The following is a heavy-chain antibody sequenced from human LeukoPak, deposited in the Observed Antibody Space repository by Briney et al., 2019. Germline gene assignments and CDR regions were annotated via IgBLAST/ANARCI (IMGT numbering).Heavy chain of an antibody. CDR2: IWYDGSNR. CDR1: GFTFSSYD. J-gene: IGHJ6*03. CDR3: AKGASRLYSYYMDV. V-gene: IGHV3-30*02. Sequence: GGSLRLSCATSGFTFSSYDMYWVPLAPGNGREGVAFIWYDGSNRYYGDAVTGRFTISRDKSRNTVYVQMNSLRAEDTAVYYCAKGASRLYSYYMDVWGKGTTVTISS.